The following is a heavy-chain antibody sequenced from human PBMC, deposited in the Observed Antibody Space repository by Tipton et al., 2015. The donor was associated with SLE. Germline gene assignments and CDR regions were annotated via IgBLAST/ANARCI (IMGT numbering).Heavy chain of an antibody. CDR3: ARGGCSGGTCHPYNWFDP. D-gene: IGHD2-15*01. CDR1: GGTFSNYA. CDR2: IIPMFGAT. Sequence: QSGPEVKKPGSSVTLSCKASGGTFSNYAISWVRQAPGQGLEWMGGIIPMFGATNYAKKFQERVTITAEESTNTAYMELSSLRSDDTAVYYCARGGCSGGTCHPYNWFDPWGQGTLVTVSS. V-gene: IGHV1-69*01. J-gene: IGHJ5*02.